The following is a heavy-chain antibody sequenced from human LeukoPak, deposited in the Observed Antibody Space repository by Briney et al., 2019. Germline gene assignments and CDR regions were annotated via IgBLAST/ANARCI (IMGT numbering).Heavy chain of an antibody. D-gene: IGHD2/OR15-2a*01. CDR1: GGSFGNYY. Sequence: SETLTLTCTVSGGSFGNYYWNWIRQPPGKGLEWIGYIYDSGTTNYNPSLKSRVTISVDTSKNQFSLKLSSVTAADTAVYYCARDFSAAFDIWGQGTVVTVSS. V-gene: IGHV4-59*01. CDR3: ARDFSAAFDI. CDR2: IYDSGTT. J-gene: IGHJ3*02.